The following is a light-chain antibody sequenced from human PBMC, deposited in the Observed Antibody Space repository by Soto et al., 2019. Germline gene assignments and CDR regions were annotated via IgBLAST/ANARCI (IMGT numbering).Light chain of an antibody. CDR3: QQRSNWPLVN. CDR1: QSVSSY. CDR2: DAS. Sequence: EIVFTHSPATLSLSPVERATLSFMASQSVSSYLAWYQQKPGQAPRLLIYDASNRATGIPARFSGSGSGTDFTLTISSLEPEDFAVYYCQQRSNWPLVNFGGGTKVDNK. J-gene: IGKJ4*01. V-gene: IGKV3-11*01.